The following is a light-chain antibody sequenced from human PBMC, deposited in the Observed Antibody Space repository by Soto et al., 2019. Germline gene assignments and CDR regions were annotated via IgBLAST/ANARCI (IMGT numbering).Light chain of an antibody. J-gene: IGLJ1*01. CDR3: AAWEDTLKRYV. Sequence: QSVLPPNTSASDTHGQTFSIACAGINSTIASNTVNWYQHLPGTAPNILIYYNNQRTSGVPDRFSGSKSGTSASLAISGLQSEDESDYYCAAWEDTLKRYVFGNGTKVTVL. CDR1: NSTIASNT. V-gene: IGLV1-44*01. CDR2: YNN.